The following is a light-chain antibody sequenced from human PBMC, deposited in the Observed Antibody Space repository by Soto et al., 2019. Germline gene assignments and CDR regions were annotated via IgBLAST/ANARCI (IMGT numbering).Light chain of an antibody. J-gene: IGKJ3*01. CDR3: QQYHDWPFT. Sequence: EMIMTQSPATLSVSPGERATLSCRASQSLNNNLVWYQQRPGQAPRVLIYGASTRAAGIPARFSGSGSETDFTLTISSLQSEDFALYFCQQYHDWPFTFGPGTKVDIK. CDR1: QSLNNN. CDR2: GAS. V-gene: IGKV3-15*01.